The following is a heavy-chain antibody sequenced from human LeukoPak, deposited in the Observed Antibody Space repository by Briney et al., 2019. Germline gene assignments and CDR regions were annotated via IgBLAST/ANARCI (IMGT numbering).Heavy chain of an antibody. J-gene: IGHJ4*02. CDR2: ISAYNGNT. CDR1: GYTFTSYG. D-gene: IGHD3-9*01. Sequence: GASVKVSCKASGYTFTSYGISWVRQAPGQGLEWMGWISAYNGNTNYAQKLQGRVTMTTDTSTSTAYMELRSLRSDDTAVYYCARDSELRYFDWLSSKRYFDYWGQGTLVTVSS. CDR3: ARDSELRYFDWLSSKRYFDY. V-gene: IGHV1-18*01.